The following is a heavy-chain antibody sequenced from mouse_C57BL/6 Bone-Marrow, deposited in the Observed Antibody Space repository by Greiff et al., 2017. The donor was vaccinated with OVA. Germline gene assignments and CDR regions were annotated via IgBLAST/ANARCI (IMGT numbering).Heavy chain of an antibody. V-gene: IGHV1-81*01. CDR3: ARTTEGNPYFDY. CDR2: IYPRSGNT. CDR1: GYTFTSYG. Sequence: QVQLKQSGAELARPGASVKLSCKASGYTFTSYGISWVKQRTGQGLEWIGEIYPRSGNTYYNEKFKGKATLTADKSSSTAYMELRSLTSEDSAVYFCARTTEGNPYFDYWGQGTTLTVSS. J-gene: IGHJ2*01.